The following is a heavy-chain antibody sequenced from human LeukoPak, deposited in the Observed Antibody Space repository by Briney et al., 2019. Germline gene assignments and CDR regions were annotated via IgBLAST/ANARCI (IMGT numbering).Heavy chain of an antibody. Sequence: GGSLRLSCAASGFTFSSYGMHWVRQAPGKGLEWVAVIWYDGSNKYYADSVKGRFTISRDNSKNTLYLQMNSLRAEDTAVYYCAREFYNWGSSDYWGQGTLVTVSS. CDR1: GFTFSSYG. V-gene: IGHV3-33*01. D-gene: IGHD3-16*01. CDR3: AREFYNWGSSDY. J-gene: IGHJ4*02. CDR2: IWYDGSNK.